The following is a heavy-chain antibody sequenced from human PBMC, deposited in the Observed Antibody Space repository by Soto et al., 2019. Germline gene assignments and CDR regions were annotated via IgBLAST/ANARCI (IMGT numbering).Heavy chain of an antibody. Sequence: ESGGGPVKPGGSLRISFAASGFTFSGAGRGWVGQAPGKGLEWVGRIKSKFDGGRIDYAASVKGRFSISRDDSTNTLFLQMNSLKTEDTAVYFCTTSVTGTPRAIDYWGQGTLVTVSS. V-gene: IGHV3-15*01. CDR3: TTSVTGTPRAIDY. J-gene: IGHJ4*02. CDR2: IKSKFDGGRI. CDR1: GFTFSGAG. D-gene: IGHD1-7*01.